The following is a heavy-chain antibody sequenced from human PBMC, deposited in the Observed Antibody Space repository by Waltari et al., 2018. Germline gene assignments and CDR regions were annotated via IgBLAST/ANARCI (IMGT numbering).Heavy chain of an antibody. CDR1: GGTFSSYA. CDR2: IIPIFGTA. D-gene: IGHD6-13*01. J-gene: IGHJ4*02. CDR3: ARGSSIAAAGTVYFDY. V-gene: IGHV1-69*13. Sequence: QVQLVQSGAEVKKPGSSVKVSCKASGGTFSSYAISWVRQAPGQGLEWMGRIIPIFGTANYAQKFQGRVTITADKSTSTAYMELSSLRSEDTAVYYCARGSSIAAAGTVYFDYWGQGTLVTVSS.